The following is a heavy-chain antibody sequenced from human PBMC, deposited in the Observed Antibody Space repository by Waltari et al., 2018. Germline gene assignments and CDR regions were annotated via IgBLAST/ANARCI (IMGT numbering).Heavy chain of an antibody. D-gene: IGHD2-2*01. CDR3: ATDRGYCSSTSCYRAAWFDP. CDR1: GYTLTDLS. V-gene: IGHV1-24*01. J-gene: IGHJ5*02. Sequence: QVQLEQSGAEVKKPGASVKVSCKVSGYTLTDLSMHWVRQAPGKGLGWMGGFDPEDGETSYAQKFQGRVTMTEDTSTDTAYMELSSLRSEDTAVYYCATDRGYCSSTSCYRAAWFDPWGQGTLVTVSS. CDR2: FDPEDGET.